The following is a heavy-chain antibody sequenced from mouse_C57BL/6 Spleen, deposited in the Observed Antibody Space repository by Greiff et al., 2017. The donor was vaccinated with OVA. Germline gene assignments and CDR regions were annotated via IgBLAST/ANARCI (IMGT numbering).Heavy chain of an antibody. CDR3: ARGTTVVATDYAMDY. D-gene: IGHD1-1*01. Sequence: QVQLQQSGAELVRPGASVKLSCKASGYTFTDYYINWVKQRPGQGLEWIAWIYPGSGNTYYNEKFKGKATLTAAKSSSTAYMQLSSLTSEDSAVYFCARGTTVVATDYAMDYWGQGTSVTVSS. CDR1: GYTFTDYY. CDR2: IYPGSGNT. V-gene: IGHV1-76*01. J-gene: IGHJ4*01.